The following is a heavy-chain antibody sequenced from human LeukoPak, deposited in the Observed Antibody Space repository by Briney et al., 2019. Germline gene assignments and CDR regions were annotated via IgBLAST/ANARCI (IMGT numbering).Heavy chain of an antibody. D-gene: IGHD3-10*01. Sequence: PSETLSLTCTVSGGSISSYYWSWIRQPPGKGLEWIGYIYYSGSTNYNPSLKSRVTISVDTSKNQFSLKLSSVTAADTAVYYCARSYYYGSGSYGMDVWGQGTTVTVSS. CDR3: ARSYYYGSGSYGMDV. CDR1: GGSISSYY. V-gene: IGHV4-59*01. J-gene: IGHJ6*02. CDR2: IYYSGST.